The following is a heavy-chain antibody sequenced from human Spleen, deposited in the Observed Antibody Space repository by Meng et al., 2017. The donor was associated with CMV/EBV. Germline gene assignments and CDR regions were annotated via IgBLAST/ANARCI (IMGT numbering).Heavy chain of an antibody. CDR3: VRGGRIQLWLEY. D-gene: IGHD5-18*01. V-gene: IGHV3-74*01. J-gene: IGHJ4*02. CDR1: GFTFSSYW. Sequence: LSLTCAASGFTFSSYWMHWVRQVPGKGLVWVSRINSDGKTTRYADFVKGRFTISRDNAKNTLYLEMNSLRVEDTAEYYCVRGGRIQLWLEYWGQGTLVTVSS. CDR2: INSDGKTT.